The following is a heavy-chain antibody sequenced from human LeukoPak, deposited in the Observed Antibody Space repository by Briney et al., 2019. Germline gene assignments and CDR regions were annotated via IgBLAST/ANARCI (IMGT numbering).Heavy chain of an antibody. V-gene: IGHV3-23*01. CDR3: AKWGDYDVLTGYYVPDY. J-gene: IGHJ4*02. D-gene: IGHD3-9*01. CDR2: ILGSGGST. Sequence: PGGSLRLSCAASGFTSSSYAMSWVRQAPGKGLEWVSAILGSGGSTYYADSVKGRFTVSRDNSKSTLYLQMNSLRAEDTALYYCAKWGDYDVLTGYYVPDYWGQGTLVTVSS. CDR1: GFTSSSYA.